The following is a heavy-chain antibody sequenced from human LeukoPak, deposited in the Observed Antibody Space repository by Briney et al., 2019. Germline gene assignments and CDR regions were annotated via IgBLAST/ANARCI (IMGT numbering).Heavy chain of an antibody. Sequence: GRSLRLSCAASGFTFSSYAMHWVRQAPGKGLEWLAVISHDGSNKYYADSVKGRFTISRDNSKNTLYLQMNSLRADDTAVCYCARDIAFDGTRPPDYWGQGTLVTVSS. CDR1: GFTFSSYA. D-gene: IGHD3-3*02. J-gene: IGHJ4*02. CDR2: ISHDGSNK. V-gene: IGHV3-30*04. CDR3: ARDIAFDGTRPPDY.